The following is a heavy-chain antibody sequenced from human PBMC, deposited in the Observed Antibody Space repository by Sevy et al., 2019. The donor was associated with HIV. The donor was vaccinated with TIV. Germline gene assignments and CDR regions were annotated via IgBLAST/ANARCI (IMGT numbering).Heavy chain of an antibody. V-gene: IGHV1-24*01. CDR3: ATGVPYYDFWCPGGAFDN. CDR1: GYTLTELS. CDR2: FDPEDGET. D-gene: IGHD3-3*01. Sequence: ASVKVSCKVSGYTLTELSMHWVRQAPGKGLEWMGGFDPEDGETIYAQKFQGRVTMTEDTSTDPAYMELSSLRSEDTAVYYCATGVPYYDFWCPGGAFDNWGQGTMVTVSS. J-gene: IGHJ3*02.